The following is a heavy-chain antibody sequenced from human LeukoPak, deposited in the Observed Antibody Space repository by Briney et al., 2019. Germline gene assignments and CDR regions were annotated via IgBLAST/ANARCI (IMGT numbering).Heavy chain of an antibody. J-gene: IGHJ5*02. V-gene: IGHV4-59*01. CDR2: MYYSGST. D-gene: IGHD3-22*01. CDR1: GGSISSYH. CDR3: ARLRNYYDRSGYKQLWFDP. Sequence: PSETLSLTCTVSGGSISSYHWSWIRQPPGKGLEWIGNMYYSGSTNYNPSLRSRVTISVDTSKNQFSLKLSSVTAADTAVYYCARLRNYYDRSGYKQLWFDPWGQGTLVTVSS.